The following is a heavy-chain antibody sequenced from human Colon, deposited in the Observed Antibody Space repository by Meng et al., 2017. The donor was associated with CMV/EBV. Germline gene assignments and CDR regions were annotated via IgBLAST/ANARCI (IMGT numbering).Heavy chain of an antibody. CDR3: ARGRPNWSGVLDY. V-gene: IGHV1-18*01. Sequence: VQLVQSGAEGKGPGASVLVSCRSSGYTFTSYGINWVRQAPGQGLEWMGWISGSTGYTNRAQKFQGRVTMTTDTSTSTAYLALTSLTSNDTAVYYCARGRPNWSGVLDYWGQGTLVTVSS. CDR1: GYTFTSYG. CDR2: ISGSTGYT. J-gene: IGHJ4*02. D-gene: IGHD1-1*01.